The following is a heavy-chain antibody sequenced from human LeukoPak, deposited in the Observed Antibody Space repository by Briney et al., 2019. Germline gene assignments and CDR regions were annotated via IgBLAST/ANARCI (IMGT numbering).Heavy chain of an antibody. V-gene: IGHV3-21*01. Sequence: GGSLRLSCAASGFTFSNFAMTWVRQAPGKGLEWVSSIVGSSSTYYADSLKGRFTISRDNAKNSLYLQMNSLRAEDTAVYYCARIGAGSSRDYGGQGTLVTVSS. CDR2: IVGSSST. CDR1: GFTFSNFA. D-gene: IGHD6-13*01. CDR3: ARIGAGSSRDY. J-gene: IGHJ4*02.